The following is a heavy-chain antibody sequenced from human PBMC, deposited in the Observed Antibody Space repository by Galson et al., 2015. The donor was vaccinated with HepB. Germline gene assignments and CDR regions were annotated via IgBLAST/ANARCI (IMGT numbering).Heavy chain of an antibody. D-gene: IGHD3-22*01. CDR2: ISYDGSNK. CDR3: ARDPKSPLSGYLSSAFDI. CDR1: GFTFSSYA. J-gene: IGHJ3*02. Sequence: SLRLSCAASGFTFSSYAMHWVRQAPGKGLEWVAVISYDGSNKYYADSVKGRFTISRDNSKNMLYLQMNSLRAEDTAVYYCARDPKSPLSGYLSSAFDIWGQGTMVTVSS. V-gene: IGHV3-30-3*01.